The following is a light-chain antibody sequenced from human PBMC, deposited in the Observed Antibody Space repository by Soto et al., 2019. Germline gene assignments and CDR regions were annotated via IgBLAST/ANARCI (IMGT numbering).Light chain of an antibody. CDR3: PEYNTWPWT. J-gene: IGKJ1*01. CDR1: QSVNSN. Sequence: ETVMTQSPAPLSVSPGERATLSCRASQSVNSNLAWYQQKLGQAPRVLIYGASTRATGIPARFSGSGSGTEFILTISSLQSEDFALYYCPEYNTWPWTFGQGTKVDIK. CDR2: GAS. V-gene: IGKV3-15*01.